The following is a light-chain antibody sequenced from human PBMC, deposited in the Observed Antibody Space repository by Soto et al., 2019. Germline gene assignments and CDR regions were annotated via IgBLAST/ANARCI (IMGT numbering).Light chain of an antibody. Sequence: QSALTQPRSVSGSPGQSVTISCTGTSSNVGGYEYFSWYQQYPGKAPTLMIYDVHKRASGVPARFSSSKSGNTASMTISGLDAEDYDYSYCGACPGSVVFGGGTKLTVL. J-gene: IGLJ3*02. CDR2: DVH. V-gene: IGLV2-11*01. CDR3: GACPGSVV. CDR1: SSNVGGYEY.